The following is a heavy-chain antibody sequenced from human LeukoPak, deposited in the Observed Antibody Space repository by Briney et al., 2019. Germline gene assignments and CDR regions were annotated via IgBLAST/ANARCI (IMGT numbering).Heavy chain of an antibody. CDR2: MNPNSGNT. V-gene: IGHV1-8*03. J-gene: IGHJ6*03. D-gene: IGHD3-3*01. CDR1: GYTFTSYD. CDR3: ARGLEIFGVVITSYYYYYMDV. Sequence: AASVKVSCKASGYTFTSYDINWVRQATGQGLEWMGWMNPNSGNTGYAQKFQGRVTITRNTSISTAYMELSSLRSEDTAVYYCARGLEIFGVVITSYYYYYMDVWGKGTTVTVSS.